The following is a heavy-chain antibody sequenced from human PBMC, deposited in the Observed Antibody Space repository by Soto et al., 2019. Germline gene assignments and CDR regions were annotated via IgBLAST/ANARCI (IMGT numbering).Heavy chain of an antibody. CDR2: IYYSGST. Sequence: SETLSLTCTVSGGSISSYYWSWIRQPPGKGLEWIGYIYYSGSTNYNPSLKSRVTISVDTSKNQFSLKLSSVTAADTAVYYCATMGTPATGLYFFDYWGQGSLVTVSS. CDR3: ATMGTPATGLYFFDY. J-gene: IGHJ4*02. D-gene: IGHD2-15*01. CDR1: GGSISSYY. V-gene: IGHV4-59*08.